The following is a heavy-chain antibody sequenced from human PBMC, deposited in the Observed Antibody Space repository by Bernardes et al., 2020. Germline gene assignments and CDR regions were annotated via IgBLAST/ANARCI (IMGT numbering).Heavy chain of an antibody. CDR2: INQGGSEQ. CDR3: ANYYGGNSFDY. D-gene: IGHD1-26*01. Sequence: GGSLRLSCAASGFIFGSYWMSWVRQAPGKGLEWVANINQGGSEQYYVDSVKGRFTISRDNAKNSLFLQMNSLRAEDTAVYYCANYYGGNSFDYWGQGTLVTVSS. CDR1: GFIFGSYW. V-gene: IGHV3-7*01. J-gene: IGHJ4*02.